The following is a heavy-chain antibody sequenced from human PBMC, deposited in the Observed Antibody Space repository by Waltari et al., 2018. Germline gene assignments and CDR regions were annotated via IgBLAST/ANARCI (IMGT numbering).Heavy chain of an antibody. D-gene: IGHD4-17*01. Sequence: QLQLQESGPGLVKPSEPLSLTCTVSGGSISSNYNWGWIRQPPGKGLEWMGNMQYRGSTFYNPSLKSRVTISLDTWSNQFSLRLSSVGAADTAVYFCGRIAFGDDGGYFQHWGQGTLVTVSS. J-gene: IGHJ1*01. CDR2: MQYRGST. CDR3: GRIAFGDDGGYFQH. V-gene: IGHV4-39*01. CDR1: GGSISSNYN.